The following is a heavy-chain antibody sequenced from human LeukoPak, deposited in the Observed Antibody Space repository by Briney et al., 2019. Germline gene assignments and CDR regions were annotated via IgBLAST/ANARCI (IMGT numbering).Heavy chain of an antibody. CDR3: ARVGDDSSGYPTL. CDR1: AYTFIFYY. J-gene: IGHJ4*02. CDR2: INPNSGGT. V-gene: IGHV1-2*02. D-gene: IGHD3-22*01. Sequence: ASMTVSFTASAYTFIFYYMHWVRQAPGQGLEWMGWINPNSGGTNYAQKFLGRVTMTRDTSISTAYMELSGLRSDDTATYYCARVGDDSSGYPTLWGQGSLVTVSS.